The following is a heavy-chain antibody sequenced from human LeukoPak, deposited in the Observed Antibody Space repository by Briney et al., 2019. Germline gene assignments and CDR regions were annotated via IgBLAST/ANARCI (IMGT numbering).Heavy chain of an antibody. Sequence: GGSLRLSCAASGLTFSDYYVTWIRQAPGKGLECISYISSSGATIYYADSVKGRFTISRDNAKNSVYLQMKSLRAEDTAVYYCARDKPGIAAATFDYWGQGTLVTVSS. V-gene: IGHV3-11*01. CDR3: ARDKPGIAAATFDY. J-gene: IGHJ4*02. CDR2: ISSSGATI. D-gene: IGHD6-13*01. CDR1: GLTFSDYY.